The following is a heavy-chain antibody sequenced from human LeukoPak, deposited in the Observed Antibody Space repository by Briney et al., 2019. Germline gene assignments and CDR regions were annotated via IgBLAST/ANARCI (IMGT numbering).Heavy chain of an antibody. D-gene: IGHD1-26*01. J-gene: IGHJ4*02. Sequence: SETLSLTCTVSGASISNYYWSWIRQTPEKGLEWMGHIHSSGGSSYYPSLKSRLTLSIDTSRNQLSLKLPSVTAADAAVYFCARLGSYHDFWGQGALVTVSS. V-gene: IGHV4-4*09. CDR1: GASISNYY. CDR2: IHSSGGS. CDR3: ARLGSYHDF.